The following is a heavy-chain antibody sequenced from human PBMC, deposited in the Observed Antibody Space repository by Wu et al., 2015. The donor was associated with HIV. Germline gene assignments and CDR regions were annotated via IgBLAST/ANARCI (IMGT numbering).Heavy chain of an antibody. CDR3: ARGGVYGVNVGDYSYYYYIDV. CDR2: ISAYSGNT. D-gene: IGHD4-23*01. Sequence: QVQLVQSGAEVKKPGASVKVSCKASGYMFTNYDISWVRQAPGQGLEWMGWISAYSGNTKYAQKFQGRVTITTDTSTSSAYMELRSLRSDDTAVYYCARGGVYGVNVGDYSYYYYIDVWAKDHGHRLL. J-gene: IGHJ6*03. CDR1: GYMFTNYD. V-gene: IGHV1-18*01.